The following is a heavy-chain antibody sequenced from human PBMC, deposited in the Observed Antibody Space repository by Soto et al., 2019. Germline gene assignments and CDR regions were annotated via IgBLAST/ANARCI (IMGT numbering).Heavy chain of an antibody. D-gene: IGHD3-9*01. CDR3: VKGSVFYDILTGYYYYYYMDV. CDR1: GFTFSSYA. CDR2: ISSNGGST. V-gene: IGHV3-64D*09. Sequence: GGSLRLSCSASGFTFSSYAMHWVRQAPGKGLEYVSAISSNGGSTYYADSVKGRFTISRDNSKNTLYLQMSSLRAEDTAVYYCVKGSVFYDILTGYYYYYYMDVWGKGTTVTVSS. J-gene: IGHJ6*03.